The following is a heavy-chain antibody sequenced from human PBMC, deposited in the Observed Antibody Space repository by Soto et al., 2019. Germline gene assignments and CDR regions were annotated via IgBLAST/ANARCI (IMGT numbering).Heavy chain of an antibody. CDR3: ARGVGSSSWYPLHGFYYYYYMDV. CDR2: MNPNSGNT. D-gene: IGHD6-13*01. CDR1: GYTFTSYD. V-gene: IGHV1-8*01. J-gene: IGHJ6*03. Sequence: ASVKVSCKASGYTFTSYDINWVRQATGQGLEWMGWMNPNSGNTGYAQKFQGRVTMTRNTSISTAYMELSSLGTEDTAVYYCARGVGSSSWYPLHGFYYYYYMDVWGKGTTVTVSS.